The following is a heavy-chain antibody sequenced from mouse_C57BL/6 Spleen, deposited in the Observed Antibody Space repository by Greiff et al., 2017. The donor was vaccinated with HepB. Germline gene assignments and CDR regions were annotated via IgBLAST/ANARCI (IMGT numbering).Heavy chain of an antibody. CDR2: ISSGSSTI. J-gene: IGHJ4*01. CDR1: GFTFSDYG. Sequence: DVQLVESGGGLVKPGGSLKLSCAASGFTFSDYGMHWVRQAPEKGLEWVAYISSGSSTIYYADTVKGRFNIPRDNATNTLFLQMTNLRSEDTAMYYCASTELRQYYYTMDYWGQGTSVTVSS. V-gene: IGHV5-17*01. D-gene: IGHD1-1*01. CDR3: ASTELRQYYYTMDY.